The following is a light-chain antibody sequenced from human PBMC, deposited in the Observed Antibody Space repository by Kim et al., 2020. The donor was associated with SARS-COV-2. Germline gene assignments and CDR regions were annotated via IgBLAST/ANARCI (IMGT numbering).Light chain of an antibody. J-gene: IGKJ1*01. CDR1: HNIRSY. V-gene: IGKV1-39*01. CDR3: QQSGSFPHT. Sequence: DFQLTQSPSSLSASVGDRVTITCRTSHNIRSYLNWYQQKPGKAPRVLIYDISNLQGGVPSRFGGSGSGTEFTLTISSLQFDDFATYYCQQSGSFPHTFGQGTRVEV. CDR2: DIS.